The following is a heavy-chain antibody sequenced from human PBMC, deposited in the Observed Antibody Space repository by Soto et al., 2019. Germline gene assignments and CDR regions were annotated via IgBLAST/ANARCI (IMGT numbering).Heavy chain of an antibody. D-gene: IGHD5-18*01. V-gene: IGHV3-33*01. CDR3: ARDRDVDTAMVTSPYYYYGMDV. CDR2: IWYDGSNK. Sequence: QVQLVESGGGVVLPGRSLRLSCAASGFTFSSYGMHWVRQAPGKGLEWVAVIWYDGSNKYYADSVKGRFTISRDNSKNTLYLQMNSLRAEDTAVYYCARDRDVDTAMVTSPYYYYGMDVW. CDR1: GFTFSSYG. J-gene: IGHJ6*01.